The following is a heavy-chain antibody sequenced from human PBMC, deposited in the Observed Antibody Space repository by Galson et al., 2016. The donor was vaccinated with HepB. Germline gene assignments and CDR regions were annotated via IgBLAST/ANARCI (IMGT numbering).Heavy chain of an antibody. Sequence: SLRLSCAASGFTFSNYAMNWVRQAPGKGLEWVSVISGSTYYADSVRGRFTISRDNSKNTLYLQMNSLRVEDTAVYYCAKESGYCDRYPYYYGMDVWGQGTTVTVSS. CDR1: GFTFSNYA. D-gene: IGHD2-21*02. CDR3: AKESGYCDRYPYYYGMDV. J-gene: IGHJ6*02. CDR2: ISGST. V-gene: IGHV3-23*01.